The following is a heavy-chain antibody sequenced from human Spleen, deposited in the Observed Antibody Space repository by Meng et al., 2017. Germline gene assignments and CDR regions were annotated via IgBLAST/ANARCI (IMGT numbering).Heavy chain of an antibody. J-gene: IGHJ4*02. CDR1: GSTFTGYY. Sequence: GRLVQCGCEVKNPGASVKVLCKASGSTFTGYYMQCVRQAPGQGLEWMGRINPNSGGTNDAQKFQGRVTMTRDTSISTAYMELSRLRSDDTAVYYCASASVYSSSWYEGEHYFDYWGQGTLVTVSS. D-gene: IGHD6-13*01. V-gene: IGHV1-2*06. CDR3: ASASVYSSSWYEGEHYFDY. CDR2: INPNSGGT.